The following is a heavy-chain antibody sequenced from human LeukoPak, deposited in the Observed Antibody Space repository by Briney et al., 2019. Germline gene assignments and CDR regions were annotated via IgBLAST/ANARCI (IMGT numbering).Heavy chain of an antibody. CDR3: ARDGDYYGSGSSFY. CDR2: ISAYNGNT. CDR1: GYTFTTYG. Sequence: GASVKVSCKASGYTFTTYGISWVRQAPGQGLEWMAWISAYNGNTNYAQKLQGRVTMTTDTSTSTAYMELRSLRSDDTAVYYCARDGDYYGSGSSFYWGQGTLVTVSS. D-gene: IGHD3-10*01. V-gene: IGHV1-18*01. J-gene: IGHJ4*02.